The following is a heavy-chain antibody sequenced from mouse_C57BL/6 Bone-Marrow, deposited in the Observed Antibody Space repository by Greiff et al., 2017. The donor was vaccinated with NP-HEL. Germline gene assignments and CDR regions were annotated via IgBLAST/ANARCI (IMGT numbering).Heavy chain of an antibody. J-gene: IGHJ4*01. Sequence: VNVVESGPGLVQPSQSLSITCTVSGFSLTSYGVHWVRQSPGKGLEWLGVIWSGGSTDYNAAFISRLSISKDQSKIQVFFKMNSLQADDTAIYYCARIGYDRGVYAMDYWGQGTSVTVSS. CDR1: GFSLTSYG. CDR3: ARIGYDRGVYAMDY. D-gene: IGHD2-2*01. CDR2: IWSGGST. V-gene: IGHV2-2*01.